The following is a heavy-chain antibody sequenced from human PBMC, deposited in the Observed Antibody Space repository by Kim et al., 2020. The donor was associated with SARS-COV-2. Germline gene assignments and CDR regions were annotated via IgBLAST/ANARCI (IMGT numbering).Heavy chain of an antibody. V-gene: IGHV4-34*01. CDR2: INHSGST. CDR3: ARGAPRGKDGYNGFVGY. J-gene: IGHJ4*02. Sequence: SETLSLTCAVYGGSFSGYYWSWIRQPPGKGLEWIGEINHSGSTNYNPSLKSRVTISVDTSKNQFSLKLSSVTAADTAVYYCARGAPRGKDGYNGFVGYWGQGTLVTVSS. D-gene: IGHD3-10*01. CDR1: GGSFSGYY.